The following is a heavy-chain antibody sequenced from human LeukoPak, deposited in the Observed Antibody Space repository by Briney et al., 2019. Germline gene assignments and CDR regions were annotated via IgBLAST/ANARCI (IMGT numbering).Heavy chain of an antibody. J-gene: IGHJ4*02. D-gene: IGHD5-12*01. V-gene: IGHV1-69*05. CDR3: ARRLRAGWPRLDY. Sequence: SVKVSCKASGGTFSSYTINWVRQAPGQGLEWMGGIIPIFGTANFAQKFQGRVTITTDESTSTAYMELSSLSSEDTAVYYCARRLRAGWPRLDYWGQGTLVTVSS. CDR2: IIPIFGTA. CDR1: GGTFSSYT.